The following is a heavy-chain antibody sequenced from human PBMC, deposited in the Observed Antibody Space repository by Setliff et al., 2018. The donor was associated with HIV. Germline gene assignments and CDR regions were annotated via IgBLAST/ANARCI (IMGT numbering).Heavy chain of an antibody. D-gene: IGHD3-22*01. CDR3: ARSYYYDSSGYPGVYFDY. CDR2: IYYSGST. V-gene: IGHV4-59*11. J-gene: IGHJ4*02. Sequence: NPSETLSLTCTVSGGSISSHYWSWIRQPPGKGLEWIGYIYYSGSTNYNPSLKSRVTISVDTSKNQSSLKLSSVTAADTAVYYCARSYYYDSSGYPGVYFDYWGQGTLVTVSS. CDR1: GGSISSHY.